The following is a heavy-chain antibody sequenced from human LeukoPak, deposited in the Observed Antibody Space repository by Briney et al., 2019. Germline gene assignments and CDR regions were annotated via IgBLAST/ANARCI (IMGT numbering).Heavy chain of an antibody. CDR3: ARRHLSGAFDI. D-gene: IGHD1-26*01. CDR1: GYTFTGYY. CDR2: ISPNSGDT. V-gene: IGHV1-2*02. Sequence: ASVKVSCKASGYTFTGYYIHWVRQAPGQGLEWMGWISPNSGDTNSAQKFQGRVTMTRDTSITTTYMELSRLTSDDTAVFYCARRHLSGAFDIWAKGQWSPSLQ. J-gene: IGHJ3*02.